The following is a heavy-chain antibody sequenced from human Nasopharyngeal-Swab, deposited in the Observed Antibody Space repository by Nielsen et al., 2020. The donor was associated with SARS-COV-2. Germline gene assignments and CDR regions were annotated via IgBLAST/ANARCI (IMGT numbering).Heavy chain of an antibody. D-gene: IGHD2-21*01. J-gene: IGHJ6*02. V-gene: IGHV1-69*13. CDR1: GGTFSSYA. CDR2: IIIIFGTA. Sequence: SVKVSCKASGGTFSSYAISWVRQAPGQGLEWMGGIIIIFGTANYAQKFQGRVTITADDSTSTAYMELSSLRSEDTAVYYCARPVIAEPYYYFYGMDVWGQGTTVTVS. CDR3: ARPVIAEPYYYFYGMDV.